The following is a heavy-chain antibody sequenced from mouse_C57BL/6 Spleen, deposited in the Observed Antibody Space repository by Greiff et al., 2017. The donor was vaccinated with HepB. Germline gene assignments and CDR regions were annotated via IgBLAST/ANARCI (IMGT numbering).Heavy chain of an antibody. V-gene: IGHV2-9-1*01. CDR2: IWTGGGT. J-gene: IGHJ1*03. D-gene: IGHD2-2*01. CDR1: GFSLTSYA. CDR3: ARNRGLRGYWYFDV. Sequence: VQLQQSGPGLVAPSQSLSITCTVSGFSLTSYAISWVRQPPGKGLEWLGVIWTGGGTNYNSALKSRLSISKDNSKSQVFLKMNSLQTDDTARYYCARNRGLRGYWYFDVWGTGTTVTVSS.